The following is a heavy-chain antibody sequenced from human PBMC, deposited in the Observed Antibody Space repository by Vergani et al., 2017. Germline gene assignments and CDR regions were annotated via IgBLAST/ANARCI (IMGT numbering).Heavy chain of an antibody. J-gene: IGHJ5*02. CDR2: IYTSGST. Sequence: HVQLQESGPGLVKPSQTLSLTCTVSGGSISSGSYYWSWIRQPAGKGLEWIGRIYTSGSTNYNPSLKSRVTISVDMSKNQFSLKLSSVTAADTAVYYCAREAARPGVVWFDPWGQGTLVTVSS. CDR1: GGSISSGSYY. CDR3: AREAARPGVVWFDP. V-gene: IGHV4-61*02. D-gene: IGHD3-3*01.